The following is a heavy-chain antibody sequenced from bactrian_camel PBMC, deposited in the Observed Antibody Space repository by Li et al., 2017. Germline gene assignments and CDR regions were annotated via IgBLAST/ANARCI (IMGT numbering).Heavy chain of an antibody. D-gene: IGHD3*01. J-gene: IGHJ4*01. CDR1: GFTFSSYA. V-gene: IGHV3S31*01. Sequence: VQLVESGGDLVQPGGSLRLSCAASGFTFSSYAMSWVRQAPGKGLEWVSAINSGSGSTYYADSVKGRFTISRDNAKNELYLQLNNLRTEDTAMYYCTNSFFCFYTYCSYYWGQGTQVTVS. CDR2: INSGSGST. CDR3: TNSFFCFYTYCSYY.